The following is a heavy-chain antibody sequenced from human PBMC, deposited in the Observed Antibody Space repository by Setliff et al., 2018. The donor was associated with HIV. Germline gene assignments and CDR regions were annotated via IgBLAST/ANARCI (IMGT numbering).Heavy chain of an antibody. Sequence: SETLSLTCAVYGGSFSGYYWSWIRQPPGKGLEWIGEINHSGSTNYNPSLKSRVTISGQTSNNQFSLQLTSVTAADTAVYYCARASTRIGYNSSGYPYYYYYMDVWGKGTTVTVSS. CDR1: GGSFSGYY. V-gene: IGHV4-34*01. D-gene: IGHD3-22*01. CDR2: INHSGST. J-gene: IGHJ6*03. CDR3: ARASTRIGYNSSGYPYYYYYMDV.